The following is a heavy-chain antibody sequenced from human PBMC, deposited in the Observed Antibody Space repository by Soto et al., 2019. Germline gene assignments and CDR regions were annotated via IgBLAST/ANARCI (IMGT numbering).Heavy chain of an antibody. J-gene: IGHJ5*02. CDR3: ARFGRRCSSTSCYRWFDP. CDR1: GGSFSGYY. Sequence: SETLSLTCAVYGGSFSGYYWSWIRQPPGKGLEWIGEINHSGSTNYNPSLKSRVTISVDTSKNQFSLKLSSVTAADTAVYYCARFGRRCSSTSCYRWFDPWGQGTLVTVSS. V-gene: IGHV4-34*01. D-gene: IGHD2-2*01. CDR2: INHSGST.